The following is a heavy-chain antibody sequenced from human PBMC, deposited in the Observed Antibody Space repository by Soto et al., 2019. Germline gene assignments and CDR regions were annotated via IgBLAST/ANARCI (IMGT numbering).Heavy chain of an antibody. Sequence: SETLSLTCAVYGGSFSDYCWSWIRQPPGKGLEWIGEINHSGSTNYNPSLESRVTISVDTSKNQFSLKLSSVTAADTAVYYCAREGRYYASGRFWWFDPWGQGTLVTVSS. V-gene: IGHV4-34*01. CDR3: AREGRYYASGRFWWFDP. CDR1: GGSFSDYC. CDR2: INHSGST. J-gene: IGHJ5*02. D-gene: IGHD3-10*01.